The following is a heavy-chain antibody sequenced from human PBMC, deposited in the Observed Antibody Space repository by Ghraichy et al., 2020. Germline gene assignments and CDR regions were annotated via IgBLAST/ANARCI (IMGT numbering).Heavy chain of an antibody. CDR2: ISGSGGST. CDR1: GFTFSSYA. V-gene: IGHV3-23*01. Sequence: GGSLRLSCAASGFTFSSYAMSWVRQAPGKGLEWVSAISGSGGSTYYADSVKGRFTISRDNSKNTLYLQMNSLRAEDTAVYYCAKILPEDIVVVVEQSRLDLCDYWGQGTLATVSS. CDR3: AKILPEDIVVVVEQSRLDLCDY. J-gene: IGHJ4*02. D-gene: IGHD2-15*01.